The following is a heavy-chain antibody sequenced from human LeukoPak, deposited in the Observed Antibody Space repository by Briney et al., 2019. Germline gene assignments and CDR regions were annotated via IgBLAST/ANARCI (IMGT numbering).Heavy chain of an antibody. Sequence: ASVKVSCKTSGHTFYDYGISWVRQAPGQGLEWMGWIGADTGNTNFAQKLQDRVTMTTDTSTSTAYMELRSLTSDDTAVYYCARDSRETGSTSDFDFWGQGTLVTVSS. V-gene: IGHV1-18*04. CDR2: IGADTGNT. CDR3: ARDSRETGSTSDFDF. CDR1: GHTFYDYG. D-gene: IGHD1-7*01. J-gene: IGHJ4*02.